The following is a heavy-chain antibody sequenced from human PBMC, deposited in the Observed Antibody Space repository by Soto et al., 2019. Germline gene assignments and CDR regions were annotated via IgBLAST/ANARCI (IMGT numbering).Heavy chain of an antibody. V-gene: IGHV3-30*18. J-gene: IGHJ6*02. CDR2: ISYDGSKK. D-gene: IGHD1-26*01. Sequence: QVQLVESGGGVVQPGRSLRLSCAASGFRFSDYGIHWVRQAPGKGLEWVALISYDGSKKFYTDSVKGRFTISRDNSKNTMYLQIDRLRAEDTAVYYCAKMDADLLPYYCYGMDVWGQGTTVTVSS. CDR1: GFRFSDYG. CDR3: AKMDADLLPYYCYGMDV.